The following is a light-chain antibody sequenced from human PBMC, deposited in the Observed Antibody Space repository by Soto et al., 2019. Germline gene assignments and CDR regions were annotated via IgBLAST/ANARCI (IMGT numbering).Light chain of an antibody. CDR3: QQYNNWPPPWT. Sequence: EILMTQSPATLSVSPGERATLSCRASQSVSNNLAWYQQKPGQAPRLLIYAVSSRPAGIPARFSGSGSGTEFTLTINSLQSEDFAVYYCQQYNNWPPPWTFGQGTKVEI. CDR2: AVS. J-gene: IGKJ1*01. V-gene: IGKV3-15*01. CDR1: QSVSNN.